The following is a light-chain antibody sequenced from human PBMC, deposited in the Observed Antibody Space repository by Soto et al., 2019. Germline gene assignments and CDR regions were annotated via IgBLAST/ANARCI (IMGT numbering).Light chain of an antibody. J-gene: IGKJ1*01. Sequence: EIVLTQSPGTLSLSPGERATLSCRASQSVSSSYLAWYQQKPGQAPRLLIYGASSRATGIPDRFSGSGSGXXXXXXXXXXXXXXFAVXYCQQYGSSPVTFGQGTKVEIK. CDR3: QQYGSSPVT. CDR1: QSVSSSY. CDR2: GAS. V-gene: IGKV3-20*01.